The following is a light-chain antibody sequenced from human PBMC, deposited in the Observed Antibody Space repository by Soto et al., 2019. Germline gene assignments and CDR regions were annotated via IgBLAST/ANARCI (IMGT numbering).Light chain of an antibody. V-gene: IGLV2-8*01. CDR1: SSDVGGYDY. CDR2: EVT. J-gene: IGLJ1*01. Sequence: QSVLTQPPSASGSPGQSVTISCTGTSSDVGGYDYVSWYQHHPGKAPKLMIYEVTKQPSGVPDRFSGSKSGNTASLTVSGLQAEDEADYYCSSYAGSNIGVFGTGTKLTVL. CDR3: SSYAGSNIGV.